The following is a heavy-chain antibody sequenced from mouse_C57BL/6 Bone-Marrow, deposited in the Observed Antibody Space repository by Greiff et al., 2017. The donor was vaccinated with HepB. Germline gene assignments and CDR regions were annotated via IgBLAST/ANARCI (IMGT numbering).Heavy chain of an antibody. CDR1: GFTFSDYG. CDR3: ARPVLGTVAY. Sequence: EVHLVESGGGLVKPGGSLKLSCAASGFTFSDYGMHWVRQAPEKGLEWVSYISSGSSTIYYADTVKGRFTISRDNAKNTLFLQMTSLRSEYTAMYYCARPVLGTVAYWGQGTLVTVSA. D-gene: IGHD4-1*01. J-gene: IGHJ3*01. CDR2: ISSGSSTI. V-gene: IGHV5-17*01.